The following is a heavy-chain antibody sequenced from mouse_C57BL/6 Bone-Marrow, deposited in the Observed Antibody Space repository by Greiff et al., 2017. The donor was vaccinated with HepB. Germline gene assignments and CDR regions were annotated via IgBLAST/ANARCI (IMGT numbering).Heavy chain of an antibody. CDR3: ARGAYYSNPDY. J-gene: IGHJ2*01. Sequence: EVKLMESGPELVKPGASVKMSCKASGYTFTDYNMHWVKQSHGKSLEWIGYINPNNGGTSYNQKFKGKATLTVNKSSSTAYMELRSLTSEDSAVYYCARGAYYSNPDYWGQGTTLTVSS. CDR2: INPNNGGT. CDR1: GYTFTDYN. D-gene: IGHD2-5*01. V-gene: IGHV1-22*01.